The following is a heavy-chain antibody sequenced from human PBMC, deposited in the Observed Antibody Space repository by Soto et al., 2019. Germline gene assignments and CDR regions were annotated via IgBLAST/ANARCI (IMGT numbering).Heavy chain of an antibody. CDR2: ISWNVGSI. J-gene: IGHJ4*02. V-gene: IGHV3-9*01. Sequence: EVQLVESGGGLVQPGRSLRLSCAASGFTFDDYAMHWVRQAPGKGLEWVSGISWNVGSIAYADSVKGRFTISRDNAKNSLYLQGNRLRAEDTALYYCAKGVAGWYYFDYWGQGSLVTVSS. CDR3: AKGVAGWYYFDY. D-gene: IGHD3-3*01. CDR1: GFTFDDYA.